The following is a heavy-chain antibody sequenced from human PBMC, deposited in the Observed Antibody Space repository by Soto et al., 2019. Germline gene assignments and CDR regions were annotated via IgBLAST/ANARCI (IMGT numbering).Heavy chain of an antibody. CDR3: ARGRGYSYGYGAFDP. Sequence: PSETLSLTCTVSGGSISSYYWSWIRQPPGKGLEWIGYIYYSGSTNYNPSLKSRVTISVDTSKNQFSLKLSSVTAADTAVYYCARGRGYSYGYGAFDPWGQGTLVTVSS. CDR2: IYYSGST. D-gene: IGHD5-18*01. J-gene: IGHJ5*02. V-gene: IGHV4-59*01. CDR1: GGSISSYY.